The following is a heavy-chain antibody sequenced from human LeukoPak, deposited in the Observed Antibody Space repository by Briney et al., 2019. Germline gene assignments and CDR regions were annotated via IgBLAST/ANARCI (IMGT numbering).Heavy chain of an antibody. D-gene: IGHD3-10*01. CDR3: ARHNITMVRGVISPYYYYGMDV. CDR2: IYPGDSET. V-gene: IGHV5-51*01. J-gene: IGHJ6*02. Sequence: GESLKISCKGSGYSFTSYWIGWVRQMPGKGLEWMGIIYPGDSETRYSPSFQGQVTISADKSISTAYLQWSSLKASDTAMYYCARHNITMVRGVISPYYYYGMDVWGQGTTVTVSS. CDR1: GYSFTSYW.